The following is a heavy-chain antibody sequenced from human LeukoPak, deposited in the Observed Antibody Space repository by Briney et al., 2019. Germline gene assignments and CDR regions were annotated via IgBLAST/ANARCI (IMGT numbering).Heavy chain of an antibody. Sequence: PQASLKLSCTASGYTFTSYDINWVRQATGQGLEWMGRMNPNSGNTGYAQKFQGRVTMTRNNSIGTAYMELSSVRSEDTAVYYCARVAGSYCSCCCCLDVWGQGTLVTVSS. CDR1: GYTFTSYD. J-gene: IGHJ4*02. D-gene: IGHD2-15*01. CDR2: MNPNSGNT. CDR3: ARVAGSYCSCCCCLDV. V-gene: IGHV1-8*01.